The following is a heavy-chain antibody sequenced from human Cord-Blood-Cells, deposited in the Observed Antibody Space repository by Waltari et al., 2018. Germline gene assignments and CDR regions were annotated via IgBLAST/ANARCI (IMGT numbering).Heavy chain of an antibody. CDR2: INHSGST. CDR3: ARGREAARPLSAFDI. D-gene: IGHD6-6*01. V-gene: IGHV4-34*01. CDR1: GGSFSGYY. J-gene: IGHJ3*02. Sequence: QVQLQQWGAGLLKPSETLSLTCAVYGGSFSGYYWSWIRQPPGKGLEWIGEINHSGSTNYNPPLKRRFTISVDTSKNQFSLKLSSVTAADTAVYYCARGREAARPLSAFDIWGQGTMVTVSS.